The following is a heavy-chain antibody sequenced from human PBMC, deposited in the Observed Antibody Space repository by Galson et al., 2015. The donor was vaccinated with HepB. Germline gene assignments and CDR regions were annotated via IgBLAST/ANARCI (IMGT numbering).Heavy chain of an antibody. V-gene: IGHV5-51*01. Sequence: QSGAEVKKPGESLKISCKGSGYSFTSYWIGWVRQMPGKGLEWMGIIYPGDSDTRYSPSFQGQVTISADKSISTAYLQWSSLKASDTAMYYCARQQNPDYYDSSGYYYRGHDAFDIWGQGTMVTVSS. D-gene: IGHD3-22*01. J-gene: IGHJ3*02. CDR2: IYPGDSDT. CDR1: GYSFTSYW. CDR3: ARQQNPDYYDSSGYYYRGHDAFDI.